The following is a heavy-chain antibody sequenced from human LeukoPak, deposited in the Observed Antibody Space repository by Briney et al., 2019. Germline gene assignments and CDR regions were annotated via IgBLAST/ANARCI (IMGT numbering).Heavy chain of an antibody. CDR2: IYPGDPDT. V-gene: IGHV5-51*01. J-gene: IGHJ6*02. Sequence: GESLKISCKGSGYSFTSYWIGWVRQMPGKGLEWMGIIYPGDPDTRYNPSFQGQVTISADKSISTAYLQWSSLKASDTAMYYCARQGSGTIVHYYGMDVWGQGTTVTVSS. D-gene: IGHD2-2*01. CDR1: GYSFTSYW. CDR3: ARQGSGTIVHYYGMDV.